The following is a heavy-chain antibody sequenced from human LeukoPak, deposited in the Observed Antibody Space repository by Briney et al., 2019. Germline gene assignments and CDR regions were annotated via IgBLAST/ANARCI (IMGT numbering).Heavy chain of an antibody. Sequence: TETLSLTCAVYGGSFSGYYWSWIRQPPGKGLEWIGEINHSGSTNYNPSLKSRVTISVDTSKNQFSLKLSSVTAADTAVYYCARVQYCSSTSCFQVYNWFDPWGQGTLVTVSS. D-gene: IGHD2-2*01. CDR1: GGSFSGYY. J-gene: IGHJ5*02. V-gene: IGHV4-34*01. CDR3: ARVQYCSSTSCFQVYNWFDP. CDR2: INHSGST.